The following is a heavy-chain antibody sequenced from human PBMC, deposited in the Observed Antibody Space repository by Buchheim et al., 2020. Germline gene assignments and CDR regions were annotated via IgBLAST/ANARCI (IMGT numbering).Heavy chain of an antibody. Sequence: QVQLVETGGGVVQPGRSLRLSCAASGFTFSSHAMHWVRQAPGKGLEWVAVISYDGSNKYYADSVKGRFTISRDNSKNTLYLQMNSLRAEDTAVYYCARDSSTGYCRSTSCYGGIDYWGQGTL. D-gene: IGHD2-2*01. CDR3: ARDSSTGYCRSTSCYGGIDY. CDR2: ISYDGSNK. V-gene: IGHV3-30*19. J-gene: IGHJ4*02. CDR1: GFTFSSHA.